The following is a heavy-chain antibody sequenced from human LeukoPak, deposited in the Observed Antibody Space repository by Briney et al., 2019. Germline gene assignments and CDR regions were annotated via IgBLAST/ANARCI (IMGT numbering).Heavy chain of an antibody. V-gene: IGHV3-23*01. CDR1: GFTFTSYS. J-gene: IGHJ4*02. Sequence: PGGSLRLSCAASGFTFTSYSMNWVRQAPGKGLEWVSTISGGGGSTYYADSVKGRFTISRDNSKNTLYLQMNSLRAEDTAVYYCAKLDIVVVVPATNFDYWGQGTLVTVSS. CDR2: ISGGGGST. D-gene: IGHD2-15*01. CDR3: AKLDIVVVVPATNFDY.